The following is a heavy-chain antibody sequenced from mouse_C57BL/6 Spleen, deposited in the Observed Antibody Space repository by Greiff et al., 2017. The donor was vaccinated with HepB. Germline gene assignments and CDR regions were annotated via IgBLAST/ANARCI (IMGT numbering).Heavy chain of an antibody. CDR1: GFNIKDYY. CDR3: ASYSNGYAMDY. J-gene: IGHJ4*01. Sequence: EVQLQQSGAELVKPGASVKLSCTASGFNIKDYYMPWVKQRTEQGLEWIGRIDPEDGETKYAPKFQGKATLTADTSSNTAYRQLSSLTSEDTAVYKWASYSNGYAMDYWGQGTSVTVSS. D-gene: IGHD2-5*01. V-gene: IGHV14-2*01. CDR2: IDPEDGET.